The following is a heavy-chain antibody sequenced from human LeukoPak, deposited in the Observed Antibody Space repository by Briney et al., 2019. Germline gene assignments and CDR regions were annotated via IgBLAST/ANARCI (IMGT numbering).Heavy chain of an antibody. V-gene: IGHV5-51*01. Sequence: MRGESLKISCKGPGYSFTSYWIGWVRQMPGKGLEWMGIIYPGDSDTRYSPSFQGQVTISADKSISTAYLQWSSLKASDTAMYYCARRSVSDWFDPWGQGTLVTVSS. D-gene: IGHD5/OR15-5a*01. J-gene: IGHJ5*02. CDR2: IYPGDSDT. CDR3: ARRSVSDWFDP. CDR1: GYSFTSYW.